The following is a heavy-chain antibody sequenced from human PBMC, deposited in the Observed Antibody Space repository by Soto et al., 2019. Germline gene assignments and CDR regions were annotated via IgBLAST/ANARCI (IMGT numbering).Heavy chain of an antibody. CDR2: ISDDSSYI. CDR3: ATPYYFNH. V-gene: IGHV3-21*06. D-gene: IGHD3-16*01. CDR1: GFMFSAYT. Sequence: GSLRLSCAASGFMFSAYTMNWVRQAPGKGLEWLSSISDDSSYIDYADSLRGRFTVSRDNARNSLYLQIDSLGVEDTAVYYCATPYYFNHWGPGTLVTVSS. J-gene: IGHJ1*01.